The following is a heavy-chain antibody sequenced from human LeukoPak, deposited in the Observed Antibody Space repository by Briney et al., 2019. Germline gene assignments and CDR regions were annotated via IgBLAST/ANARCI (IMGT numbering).Heavy chain of an antibody. Sequence: PGGSLRLSCAASGLRFSDYYVSWIRQAPGKGLQWVSYISSGGDIMHYADSVKGRFTISRDNAKNSLYLQMNSLRAEDTAVYYCARGCTTSSCYDYWGQGTLVTVSS. V-gene: IGHV3-11*04. D-gene: IGHD2-2*01. J-gene: IGHJ4*02. CDR3: ARGCTTSSCYDY. CDR1: GLRFSDYY. CDR2: ISSGGDIM.